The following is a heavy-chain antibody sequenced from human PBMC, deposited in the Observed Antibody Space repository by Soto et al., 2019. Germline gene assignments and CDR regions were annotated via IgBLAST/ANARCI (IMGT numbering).Heavy chain of an antibody. D-gene: IGHD1-1*01. V-gene: IGHV1-8*01. J-gene: IGHJ6*02. CDR3: ARDRRDNTDGYGMDV. CDR1: GYTFTSYD. Sequence: QVQLVQSGAEVKKPGASVKVACKASGYTFTSYDINWVRQATGQGLEWMGWMNPNSGNTGYAQKFQGRVTMTRNTSTSTAYMELSSLRSEDTAVYYCARDRRDNTDGYGMDVWGQGTTVTVSS. CDR2: MNPNSGNT.